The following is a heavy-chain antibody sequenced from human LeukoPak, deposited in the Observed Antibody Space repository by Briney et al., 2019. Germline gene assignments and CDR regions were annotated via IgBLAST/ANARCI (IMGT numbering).Heavy chain of an antibody. CDR1: GFTFNRFY. V-gene: IGHV3-64*04. Sequence: GGSLRLSCSASGFTFNRFYLHWVRQAPGKGLEFVSHISSNGATTYYADSVKGRFTISRDNSKNTLYLQMNSLRAEDTAVYYCARGYSSSWCIDYWGQGTLVTVSS. CDR3: ARGYSSSWCIDY. CDR2: ISSNGATT. D-gene: IGHD6-13*01. J-gene: IGHJ4*02.